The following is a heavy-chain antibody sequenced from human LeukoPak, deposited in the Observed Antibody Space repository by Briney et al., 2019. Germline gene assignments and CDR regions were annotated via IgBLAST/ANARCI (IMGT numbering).Heavy chain of an antibody. Sequence: GRSLRLSCAASGFTFSSYWMTWVRQAPGKGLEWVANIKEDGSEKYYVDSVKGRFTISRDNSKNSLYLQMNSLRAEDTAVYYCAREPYYGSGSSSDYWGQGTPVTVSS. CDR3: AREPYYGSGSSSDY. V-gene: IGHV3-7*01. CDR2: IKEDGSEK. CDR1: GFTFSSYW. J-gene: IGHJ4*02. D-gene: IGHD3-10*01.